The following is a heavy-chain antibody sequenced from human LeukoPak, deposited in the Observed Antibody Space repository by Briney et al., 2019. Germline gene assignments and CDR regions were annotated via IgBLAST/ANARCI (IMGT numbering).Heavy chain of an antibody. CDR2: MNPNSGNT. Sequence: GASVKVSCKASGYTFTSYDINWVRQATGQGLEWMGWMNPNSGNTGYAQKFQGRVTMTRNTSISTAYMELSSLRSEDTAVYYCARHLSKSSSWYAAGEPNSGFGVWGKGTTVTVSS. CDR3: ARHLSKSSSWYAAGEPNSGFGV. V-gene: IGHV1-8*01. D-gene: IGHD6-13*01. CDR1: GYTFTSYD. J-gene: IGHJ6*04.